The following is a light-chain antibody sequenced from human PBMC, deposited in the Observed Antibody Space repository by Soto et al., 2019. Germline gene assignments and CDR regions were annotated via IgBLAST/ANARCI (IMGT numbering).Light chain of an antibody. V-gene: IGKV3-20*01. J-gene: IGKJ1*01. CDR2: GAS. Sequence: EIVLTQSPGTLSLSPGEIATLSFSAGQSVSNNYLAWYQQKPGQAPRLVIYGASSRGTGIPDRFSGSGSGTDFTLTISRLEPEDFAVYYCQQYGSSWTFGQGTKVDIK. CDR3: QQYGSSWT. CDR1: QSVSNNY.